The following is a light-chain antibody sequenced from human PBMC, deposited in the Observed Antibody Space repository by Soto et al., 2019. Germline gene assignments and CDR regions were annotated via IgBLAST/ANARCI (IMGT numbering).Light chain of an antibody. CDR1: QPVNSH. Sequence: EIVMTQSPVTLSVSPGERASLSCRASQPVNSHLAWYQQKPGQAPRLLISGASTRATGIPARFSGSGSGTDFTLTISRLEPEDFAVFYCQQYGSSITFGQGTRLEIK. J-gene: IGKJ5*01. CDR2: GAS. V-gene: IGKV3-15*01. CDR3: QQYGSSIT.